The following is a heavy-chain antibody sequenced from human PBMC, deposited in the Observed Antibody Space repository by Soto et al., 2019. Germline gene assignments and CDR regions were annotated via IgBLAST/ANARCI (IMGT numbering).Heavy chain of an antibody. CDR1: GFSFGGYA. J-gene: IGHJ6*02. V-gene: IGHV3-23*04. CDR2: VSGGGTSI. D-gene: IGHD3-3*01. Sequence: EVQLVESGGDFVQPGGFLRLSCAGYGFSFGGYAMSWVRQAPGKGLEWISGVSGGGTSIYYAGSVKGRFTISRVSSVVYLQMNSLRTDDTAVYYCAKWSGSYTYYSEMDVWGRGTTVTVSS. CDR3: AKWSGSYTYYSEMDV.